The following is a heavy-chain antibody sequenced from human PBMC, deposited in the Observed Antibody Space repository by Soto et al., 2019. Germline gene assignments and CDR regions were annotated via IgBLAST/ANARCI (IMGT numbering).Heavy chain of an antibody. D-gene: IGHD2-8*01. CDR1: GYTFTSYD. J-gene: IGHJ4*02. V-gene: IGHV1-8*01. CDR2: MNPNSGNT. CDR3: ARAHLLYCTNGVCHFDY. Sequence: ASVKVSCKASGYTFTSYDINWVRQATGQGLEWMGWMNPNSGNTGYAQKFQGRVTMTRKTSISTAYMELGSLGSEDTAVYYCARAHLLYCTNGVCHFDYWGQGTLVTVSS.